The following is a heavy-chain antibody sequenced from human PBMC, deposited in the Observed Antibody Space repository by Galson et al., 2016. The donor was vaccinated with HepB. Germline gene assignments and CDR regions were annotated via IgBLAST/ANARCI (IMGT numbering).Heavy chain of an antibody. CDR2: IMPIFGAP. CDR3: ARELPYNWNDVYFYMDV. Sequence: SVKVSCKASGDTFNTYTFNWVRQAPGQGLEWMGGIMPIFGAPNYAQEFQGRFTISAVESTSTAYMELSSLRYEDSAIYYCARELPYNWNDVYFYMDVWGKGATVTVSS. J-gene: IGHJ6*03. V-gene: IGHV1-69*13. D-gene: IGHD1-1*01. CDR1: GDTFNTYT.